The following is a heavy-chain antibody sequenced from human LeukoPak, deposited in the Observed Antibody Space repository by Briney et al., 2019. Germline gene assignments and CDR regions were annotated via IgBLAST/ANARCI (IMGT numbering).Heavy chain of an antibody. CDR2: IYYNGNT. D-gene: IGHD6-25*01. Sequence: SETLSLTCAVSGGSISSSNWWSWVRQPPGERLEWIATIYYNGNTYYNPSLQSRVTISVDTSTNQFSLKLNSVIAADTAVYYCARATAAPSSYFFDHWGQGTLVTVSS. CDR3: ARATAAPSSYFFDH. CDR1: GGSISSSNW. J-gene: IGHJ4*02. V-gene: IGHV4-4*02.